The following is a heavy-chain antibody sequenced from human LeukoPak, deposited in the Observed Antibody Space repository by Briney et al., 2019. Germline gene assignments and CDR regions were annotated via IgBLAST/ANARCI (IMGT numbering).Heavy chain of an antibody. D-gene: IGHD3-10*01. CDR1: GGSISNHY. CDR2: IYSSGST. CDR3: ARLRPSGMGGGFDY. J-gene: IGHJ4*02. Sequence: SETLSLTCTVSGGSISNHYWSWLRQPPGKGVEWLAYIYSSGSTNYNPSLKSRVTISVDSSKNQFSLKLSSVAAADTAVYYCARLRPSGMGGGFDYWGQGTLVTVSS. V-gene: IGHV4-59*11.